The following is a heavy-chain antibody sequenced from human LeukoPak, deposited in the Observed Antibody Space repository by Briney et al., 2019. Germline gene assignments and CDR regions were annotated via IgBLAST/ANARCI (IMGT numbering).Heavy chain of an antibody. D-gene: IGHD5-12*01. CDR2: INPNSGGT. V-gene: IGHV1-2*02. J-gene: IGHJ4*02. CDR1: GYTFTVYY. Sequence: ASVTVSSKASGYTFTVYYMHWVRQTPGQGLEWMGWINPNSGGTNYAQKFQGRVTMTRDTSISTAYMELSRLRSDDTAVYYCARDRRGYSGYESFDYWGQGTLVTVSS. CDR3: ARDRRGYSGYESFDY.